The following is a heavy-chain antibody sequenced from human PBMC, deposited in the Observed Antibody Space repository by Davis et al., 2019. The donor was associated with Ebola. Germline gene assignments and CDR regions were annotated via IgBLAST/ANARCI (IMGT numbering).Heavy chain of an antibody. J-gene: IGHJ5*02. Sequence: RWLRQAPGKGLEWIGYIYYSGSTYYNPSLKSRVTISVDTSKNQFSLKLSSVTAADTAVYYCARRYCSSTSCRNWFDPWGQGTLVTVSS. D-gene: IGHD2-2*01. CDR3: ARRYCSSTSCRNWFDP. V-gene: IGHV4-31*02. CDR2: IYYSGST.